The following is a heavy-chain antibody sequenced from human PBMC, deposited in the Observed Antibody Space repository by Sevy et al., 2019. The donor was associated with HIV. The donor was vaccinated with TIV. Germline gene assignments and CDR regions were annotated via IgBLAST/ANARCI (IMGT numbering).Heavy chain of an antibody. Sequence: SETLSLTCTVSGGSISSSNYYWGWIRQPPGKGLEWIGSIYYSGSTYYNPSLKSRVTISVDTSKNQFSLKLNSVTAADTAVYYCAGDSSSDSLSSFDFWGQGTLVTVSS. CDR3: AGDSSSDSLSSFDF. CDR1: GGSISSSNYY. D-gene: IGHD6-19*01. J-gene: IGHJ4*02. CDR2: IYYSGST. V-gene: IGHV4-39*01.